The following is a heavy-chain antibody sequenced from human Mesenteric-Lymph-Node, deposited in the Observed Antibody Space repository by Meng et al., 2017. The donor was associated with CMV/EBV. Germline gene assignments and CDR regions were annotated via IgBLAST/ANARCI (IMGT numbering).Heavy chain of an antibody. CDR1: GFTFTSSA. D-gene: IGHD6-6*01. J-gene: IGHJ4*02. CDR2: IVVGSGNT. Sequence: SVKVSCKASGFTFTSSAVQWVRQARGQRLEWIGWIVVGSGNTNYAQKFQERVTITRDMSTSTAYMELSSLRSEDTAVYYCAKDRFPYRSSSAFDYWGQGTLVTVSS. V-gene: IGHV1-58*01. CDR3: AKDRFPYRSSSAFDY.